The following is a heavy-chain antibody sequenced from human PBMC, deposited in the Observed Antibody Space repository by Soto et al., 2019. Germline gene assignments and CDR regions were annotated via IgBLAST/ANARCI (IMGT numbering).Heavy chain of an antibody. J-gene: IGHJ4*02. CDR3: ARTYYDFWSGSQPKYYFDY. CDR2: IYPGDSDT. Sequence: GESLKISCKGSGYSFTSYWIGWVRQMPGKGLEWMGIIYPGDSDTRYSPSFQGQVTISADKSISTAYLQWSSLKASDTAMYYCARTYYDFWSGSQPKYYFDYWGQGTLVTVS. D-gene: IGHD3-3*01. CDR1: GYSFTSYW. V-gene: IGHV5-51*01.